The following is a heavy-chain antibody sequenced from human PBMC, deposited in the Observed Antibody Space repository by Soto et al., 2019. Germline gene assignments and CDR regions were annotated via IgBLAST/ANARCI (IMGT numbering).Heavy chain of an antibody. CDR2: IWYDGSNK. J-gene: IGHJ4*02. CDR3: ARDRGTVTLDY. D-gene: IGHD4-4*01. V-gene: IGHV3-33*01. Sequence: QVQLVESGGGVVQPGRSLRLSCAASGFTFSSYGMHWVRQAPGKGLEWVEGIWYDGSNKYYADSVKGRFTISRDNSKNTLYLQMNSLRAEDTAVYYCARDRGTVTLDYWGQGTLVTVSS. CDR1: GFTFSSYG.